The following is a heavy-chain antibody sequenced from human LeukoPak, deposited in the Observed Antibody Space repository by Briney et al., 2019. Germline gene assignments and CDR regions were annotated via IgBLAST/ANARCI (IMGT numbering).Heavy chain of an antibody. Sequence: SETLSLTCTVSGGSISSGGYYWSWIRQPPGKGLEWIGYIYHSGSTYYNPSLKSRVTISVDRSKNQFSLKLSSVTAADTAVYYCARVKTVFDAFDIWGQGIMVTVSS. D-gene: IGHD1-1*01. J-gene: IGHJ3*02. CDR2: IYHSGST. V-gene: IGHV4-30-2*01. CDR1: GGSISSGGYY. CDR3: ARVKTVFDAFDI.